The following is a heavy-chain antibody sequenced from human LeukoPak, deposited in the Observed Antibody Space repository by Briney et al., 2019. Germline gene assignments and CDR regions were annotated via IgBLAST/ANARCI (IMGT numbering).Heavy chain of an antibody. J-gene: IGHJ4*02. Sequence: PSETLSLTCTVSGGSVSSGSYYWSWIRQPPGKGLEWIGYIYYSGSTNYNPSLKSRVTISVDTSKNQFSLKLSSVTAADTAVYYCARDRAYYDFRSGYYTGWVYYFDYWGQGTLVTVSS. CDR3: ARDRAYYDFRSGYYTGWVYYFDY. V-gene: IGHV4-61*01. D-gene: IGHD3-3*01. CDR2: IYYSGST. CDR1: GGSVSSGSYY.